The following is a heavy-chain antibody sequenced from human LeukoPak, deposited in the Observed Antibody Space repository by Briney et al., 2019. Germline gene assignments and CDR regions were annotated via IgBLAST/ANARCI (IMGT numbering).Heavy chain of an antibody. CDR3: ATEKGDSPDY. Sequence: GGSLRLSCAASGFTFSNYAMAWVRQAPGKGLEWVSGLSGSGGNTSYAGSVKGRFTISRDNPKNTLYLQMSSLRAEDTAVYYCATEKGDSPDYWGQGTLVTVSS. J-gene: IGHJ4*02. D-gene: IGHD3-16*01. V-gene: IGHV3-23*01. CDR1: GFTFSNYA. CDR2: LSGSGGNT.